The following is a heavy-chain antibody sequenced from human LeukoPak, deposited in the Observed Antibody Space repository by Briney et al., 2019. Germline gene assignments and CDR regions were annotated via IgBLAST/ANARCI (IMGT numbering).Heavy chain of an antibody. CDR3: AKYRYDSSGYNYFDY. Sequence: GGSLRLSCAASKFAFSSYAMSWVRQAPGKGLEWVSAISGGGGNTYYADSVKGRFTISRDNSKNTLYLQMNSLRAEDTAVYYCAKYRYDSSGYNYFDYWGQGTLVTVSS. J-gene: IGHJ4*02. CDR1: KFAFSSYA. CDR2: ISGGGGNT. V-gene: IGHV3-23*01. D-gene: IGHD3-22*01.